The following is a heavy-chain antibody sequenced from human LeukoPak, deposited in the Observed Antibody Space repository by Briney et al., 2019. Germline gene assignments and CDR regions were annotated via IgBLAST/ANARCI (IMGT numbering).Heavy chain of an antibody. D-gene: IGHD2-15*01. J-gene: IGHJ3*02. Sequence: SETLSLTCTVSGGSISSGSYYWSWIRQPAGKGLEWIGRIYTSGSTNYNPSLKSRVTISVDTSKNQFSLKLSSVTAADTAVYYCAKQGEGCSGGSCFLDRDAFDIWGQGTMVTVSS. V-gene: IGHV4-61*02. CDR1: GGSISSGSYY. CDR3: AKQGEGCSGGSCFLDRDAFDI. CDR2: IYTSGST.